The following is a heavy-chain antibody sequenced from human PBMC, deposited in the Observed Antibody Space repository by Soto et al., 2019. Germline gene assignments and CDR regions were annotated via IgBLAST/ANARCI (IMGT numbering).Heavy chain of an antibody. Sequence: GGSLRLSCAASGFTFSSYSMNWVRQAPGKGLEWVSSISSSSSYIYYADSVKGRFTISRDNAKNSLYLQMNSLRAEDTAVYYCAREGGRYCSGGSCYSSRLDVWGKGTTVTVSS. D-gene: IGHD2-15*01. V-gene: IGHV3-21*01. CDR1: GFTFSSYS. J-gene: IGHJ6*04. CDR3: AREGGRYCSGGSCYSSRLDV. CDR2: ISSSSSYI.